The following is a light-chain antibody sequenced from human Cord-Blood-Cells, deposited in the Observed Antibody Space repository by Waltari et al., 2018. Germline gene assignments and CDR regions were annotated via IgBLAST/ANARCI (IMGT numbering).Light chain of an antibody. J-gene: IGLJ3*02. CDR3: QGWHRSSDHRV. CDR1: NIGSKS. Sequence: SYVLTQPPSVSVAPGKTARITCGGNNIGSKSVHWYQQKPGEAPVLVIYYDSHRPSGTPERFYGSNSGNTATLTISRVEGGDEDDYYCQGWHRSSDHRVFGGGTKLTVL. CDR2: YDS. V-gene: IGLV3-21*04.